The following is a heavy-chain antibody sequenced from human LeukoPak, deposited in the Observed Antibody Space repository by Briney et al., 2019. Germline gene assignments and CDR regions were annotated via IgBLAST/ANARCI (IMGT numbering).Heavy chain of an antibody. CDR2: IYYSGST. V-gene: IGHV4-30-4*01. CDR1: GGSISSGDYY. D-gene: IGHD1-20*01. J-gene: IGHJ1*01. Sequence: PSQTLSLTCTVSGGSISSGDYYWSWIRQPPGKGLEWIGYIYYSGSTYYNPSLKSRVTISVDTSKNQFSLKLSSVTAADTAVYYCARGQYNWNDGGYFQHWGQGILVTVSS. CDR3: ARGQYNWNDGGYFQH.